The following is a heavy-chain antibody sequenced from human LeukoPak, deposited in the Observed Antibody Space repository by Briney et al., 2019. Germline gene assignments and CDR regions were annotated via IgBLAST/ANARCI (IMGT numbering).Heavy chain of an antibody. CDR3: AGEILRYCSSTSCANFDY. CDR2: IIPIFGTA. J-gene: IGHJ4*02. Sequence: SVKVSCKASGYTFTSYGISWVRQAPGQGLEWMGGIIPIFGTANYAQKFQGRVTITADESTSTAYMELSSLRSEDTAVYYCAGEILRYCSSTSCANFDYWGQGTLVTVSS. V-gene: IGHV1-69*13. CDR1: GYTFTSYG. D-gene: IGHD2-2*01.